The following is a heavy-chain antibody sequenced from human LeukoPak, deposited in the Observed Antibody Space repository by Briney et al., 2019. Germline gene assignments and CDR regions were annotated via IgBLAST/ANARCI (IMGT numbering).Heavy chain of an antibody. CDR2: IKSDGSST. J-gene: IGHJ4*02. V-gene: IGHV3-74*01. CDR1: GFTFSSDW. Sequence: GGSLRLSCAASGFTFSSDWMHWVRQAPGKGLEWVSHIKSDGSSTKYADSVKGRFTISRDNAKNTLYLQMNSLRADDTAVYYCASLAAAAGEYDYWGQGTLVTVSS. CDR3: ASLAAAAGEYDY. D-gene: IGHD6-13*01.